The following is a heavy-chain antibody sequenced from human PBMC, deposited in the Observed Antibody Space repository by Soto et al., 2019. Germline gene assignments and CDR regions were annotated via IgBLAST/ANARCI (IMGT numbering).Heavy chain of an antibody. CDR3: ARSTVMTTGTTLDY. CDR2: IYWDDGE. V-gene: IGHV2-5*02. J-gene: IGHJ4*02. D-gene: IGHD4-17*01. CDR1: GFSLSTSGVG. Sequence: QITLKESGPTLVKPTQTLTLTCTFSGFSLSTSGVGVGWIRQPPGKALEWLALIYWDDGEHYSPSLKSRLTITKDTSKNQVVLTMTNMDPVETATYYCARSTVMTTGTTLDYWGQGTLVTVSS.